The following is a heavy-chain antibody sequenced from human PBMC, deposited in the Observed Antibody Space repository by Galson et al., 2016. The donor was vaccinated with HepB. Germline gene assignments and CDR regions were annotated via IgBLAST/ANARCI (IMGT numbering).Heavy chain of an antibody. D-gene: IGHD5-12*01. V-gene: IGHV3-11*05. Sequence: SLRLSCAASGFAFSDYYMNWIRQPPGKGLEWVSYISTGGTYTKYADSVNGRFTISRDNAKNSLYLQMDSLRAEDTALYYCARARAGGYESYDYWGQGTLVTVSS. CDR3: ARARAGGYESYDY. J-gene: IGHJ4*02. CDR2: ISTGGTYT. CDR1: GFAFSDYY.